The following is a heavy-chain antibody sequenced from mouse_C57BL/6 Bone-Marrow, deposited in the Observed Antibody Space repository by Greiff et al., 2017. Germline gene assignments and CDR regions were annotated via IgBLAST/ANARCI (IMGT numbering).Heavy chain of an antibody. CDR2: IDPSDSET. V-gene: IGHV1-52*01. Sequence: QVQLQQPGAELVRPGSSVKLSCKASGYTFTSYWMHWVKHRPIQGLEWIGNIDPSDSETHYNQKFKDKATLTVDKSSSTAYMQLSSLTSEDSAVYYCARFMVTTVYFDYWGQGTTLTVSS. J-gene: IGHJ2*01. D-gene: IGHD2-2*01. CDR3: ARFMVTTVYFDY. CDR1: GYTFTSYW.